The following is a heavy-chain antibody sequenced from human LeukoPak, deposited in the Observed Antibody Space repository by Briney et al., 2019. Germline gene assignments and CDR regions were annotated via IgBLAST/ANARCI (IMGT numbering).Heavy chain of an antibody. CDR3: ARYYYDSSGYYPYFDY. CDR2: ISSSSSYI. Sequence: PGGSLRLSCAASGFTFSSYSMNWVRQAPGKGLEWVSSISSSSSYIYYADSVKGRFTISRDNAKNSLYLQMNSLRAEDTAVYYCARYYYDSSGYYPYFDYWGQGTLVTVSS. J-gene: IGHJ4*02. V-gene: IGHV3-21*01. CDR1: GFTFSSYS. D-gene: IGHD3-22*01.